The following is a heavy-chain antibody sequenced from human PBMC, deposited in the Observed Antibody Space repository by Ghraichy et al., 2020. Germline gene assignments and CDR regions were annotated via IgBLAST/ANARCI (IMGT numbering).Heavy chain of an antibody. Sequence: GGSLRLSCAASGFTFSSYAMSWVRQAPGKGLEWVSAISGSGGSTYYADSVKGRFTISRDNSKNTLYLQMNSLRAEDTAVYYCAKVTAAGTASFSPFDYWGQGNLVTVSS. CDR3: AKVTAAGTASFSPFDY. J-gene: IGHJ4*01. CDR2: ISGSGGST. V-gene: IGHV3-23*01. CDR1: GFTFSSYA. D-gene: IGHD6-13*01.